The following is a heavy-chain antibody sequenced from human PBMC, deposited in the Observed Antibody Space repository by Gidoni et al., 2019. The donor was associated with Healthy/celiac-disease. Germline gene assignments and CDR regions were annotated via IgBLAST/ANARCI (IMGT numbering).Heavy chain of an antibody. V-gene: IGHV3-48*01. J-gene: IGHJ6*02. CDR1: GFTFSSYS. CDR2: ISSSSSTI. Sequence: EVQLVESGGGLVQPGGSLRLSCAASGFTFSSYSMNWVRQAPGKGLEWVSYISSSSSTIYYADSVKGRFTISRDNAKNSLYLQMNSLRAEDTAVYYCARPVAPHGYYYYYGMDVWGQGTTVTVSS. D-gene: IGHD6-19*01. CDR3: ARPVAPHGYYYYYGMDV.